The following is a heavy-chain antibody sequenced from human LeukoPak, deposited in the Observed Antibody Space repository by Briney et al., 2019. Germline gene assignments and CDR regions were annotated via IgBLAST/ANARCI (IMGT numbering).Heavy chain of an antibody. Sequence: GGSLRLSCAGSGFTFSAYAMSWVRLAPGKGLEWVSGISDTGGNTYYLDSVKGRFTIARDNSKNILYLQINSLRAEDTAVYYCAKSQCGSLTRYAKNYYYYMDVWGKGTTVTVSS. CDR3: AKSQCGSLTRYAKNYYYYMDV. D-gene: IGHD2-2*01. V-gene: IGHV3-23*01. CDR2: ISDTGGNT. CDR1: GFTFSAYA. J-gene: IGHJ6*03.